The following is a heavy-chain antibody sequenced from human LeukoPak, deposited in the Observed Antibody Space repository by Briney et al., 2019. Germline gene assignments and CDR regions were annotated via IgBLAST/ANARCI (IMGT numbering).Heavy chain of an antibody. V-gene: IGHV3-20*02. CDR2: INGMGGST. CDR1: EFTFVILG. Sequence: PGGPLNSSFPPLEFTFVILGLTWFGQPQGKGRGGALVINGMGGSTGYADSVKGRFTISRDNAKNSLYLQMNSLRAEDTALYHCARERITMVRGVINRQINWFDPWGQGTLVTVSS. CDR3: ARERITMVRGVINRQINWFDP. J-gene: IGHJ5*02. D-gene: IGHD3-10*01.